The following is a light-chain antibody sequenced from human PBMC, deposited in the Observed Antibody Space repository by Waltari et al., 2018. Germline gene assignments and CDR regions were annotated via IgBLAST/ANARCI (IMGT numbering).Light chain of an antibody. CDR1: QDIGRS. CDR3: QQYQTYPLT. J-gene: IGKJ3*01. CDR2: SAS. Sequence: TRMTQSPSSVSASVGDKITLTLRASQDIGRSLVWYQQTPGRAPKSLISSASTLRGGVPSRFRGSGSGTDFALTITNLQPEDFATYFCQQYQTYPLTFGPGTRVDFK. V-gene: IGKV1-16*01.